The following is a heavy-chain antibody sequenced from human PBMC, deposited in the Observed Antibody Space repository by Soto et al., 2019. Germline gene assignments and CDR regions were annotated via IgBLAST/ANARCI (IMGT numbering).Heavy chain of an antibody. V-gene: IGHV1-3*01. D-gene: IGHD6-6*01. CDR3: ARGRQLVHFDY. J-gene: IGHJ4*02. CDR2: INAGNGNT. Sequence: ASVKVSCKASGYTYTSNAMHWVRQAPGQRLEWMGWINAGNGNTKYSQKFQGRVTITRDTSASTAYMELSSLRSEDTAVYYCARGRQLVHFDYWGQGTLVTVSS. CDR1: GYTYTSNA.